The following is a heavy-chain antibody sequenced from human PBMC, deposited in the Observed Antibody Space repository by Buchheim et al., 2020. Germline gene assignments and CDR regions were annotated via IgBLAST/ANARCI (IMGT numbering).Heavy chain of an antibody. CDR2: IIPIFGTA. CDR3: ASSRQLGQYYYYGMYV. V-gene: IGHV1-69*06. CDR1: GCTFSSYA. D-gene: IGHD6-13*01. J-gene: IGHJ6*02. Sequence: QVQLVQSGAEVKKPGSSVKVSCKASGCTFSSYAISWVRQAPGQGLEWMGGIIPIFGTANYAQKFQGRVTITADKSTSTAYMELSSLRSEDTAVYYCASSRQLGQYYYYGMYVWGQGTTLTVSS.